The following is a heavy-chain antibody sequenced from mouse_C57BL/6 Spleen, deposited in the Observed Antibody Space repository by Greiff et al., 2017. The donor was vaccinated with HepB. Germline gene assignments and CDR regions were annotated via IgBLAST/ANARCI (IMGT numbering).Heavy chain of an antibody. CDR2: IYPGDGDT. CDR1: GYAFSSYW. J-gene: IGHJ1*03. D-gene: IGHD1-2*01. Sequence: VKVVESGAELVKPGASVKISCKASGYAFSSYWMNWVKQRPGKGLEWIGQIYPGDGDTNYNGKFKGKATLTADKSSSTAYMQLSSLTSEDSAVYFCARWGDTTAGDFDVWGTGTTVTVSS. CDR3: ARWGDTTAGDFDV. V-gene: IGHV1-80*01.